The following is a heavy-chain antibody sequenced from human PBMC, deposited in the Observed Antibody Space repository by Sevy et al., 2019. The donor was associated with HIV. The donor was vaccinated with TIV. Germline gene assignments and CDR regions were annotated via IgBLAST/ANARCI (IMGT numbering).Heavy chain of an antibody. Sequence: GGSLRLSCAASGFTFSSYWMSWVRQAPGKGLEWVANIKQDGSEKYYVDSVKGRFTISRDNAKNSLYLQMNSLRAEDTAVYYCARMHCSGGKCYPYDAFDIWGQGTMVTVSS. CDR2: IKQDGSEK. V-gene: IGHV3-7*01. J-gene: IGHJ3*02. CDR1: GFTFSSYW. D-gene: IGHD2-15*01. CDR3: ARMHCSGGKCYPYDAFDI.